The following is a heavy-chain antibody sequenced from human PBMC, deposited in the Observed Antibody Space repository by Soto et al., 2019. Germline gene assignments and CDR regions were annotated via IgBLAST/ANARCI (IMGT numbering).Heavy chain of an antibody. CDR2: IYYSGST. J-gene: IGHJ5*02. CDR1: GGSISSYY. Sequence: QVQLQESGPGLVKPSETLSLTCTVSGGSISSYYWSWIRQPPGKGLEWIGYIYYSGSTNYNPSLKSRVNLSVDTSKNQFSLKLSSVTAADTAVYYCARGSSSSNWFDPWGQGTLVTVSS. D-gene: IGHD6-13*01. V-gene: IGHV4-59*01. CDR3: ARGSSSSNWFDP.